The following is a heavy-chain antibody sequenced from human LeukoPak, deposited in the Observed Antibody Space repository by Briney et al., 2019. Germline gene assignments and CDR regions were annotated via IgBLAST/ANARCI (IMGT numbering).Heavy chain of an antibody. J-gene: IGHJ4*02. V-gene: IGHV1-18*01. CDR2: ISVYNGNI. D-gene: IGHD6-19*01. CDR1: GYTFTSYG. CDR3: ARDAPSVAVASGPDY. Sequence: GASVKVSCKASGYTFTSYGISWARQAPGQGLEWMGWISVYNGNIHYAQKLQGRVTMTTDTFTSTAYMELRSLTSDDTAIYYCARDAPSVAVASGPDYWGQGTLVSVSS.